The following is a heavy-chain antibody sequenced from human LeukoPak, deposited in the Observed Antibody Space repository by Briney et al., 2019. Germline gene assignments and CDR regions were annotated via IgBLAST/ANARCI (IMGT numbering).Heavy chain of an antibody. V-gene: IGHV4-39*01. CDR2: VYYSGST. Sequence: PSETLSLTCTVSGGSISSSSYYWGWIRQPPGKGLEWVGSVYYSGSTYYNPSLKSRVTIFVDTSKNQFSLKLSSVTAADTAMYYCSLYGIDGPDIWGQGTMVTVFS. J-gene: IGHJ3*02. CDR1: GGSISSSSYY. D-gene: IGHD2-2*02. CDR3: SLYGIDGPDI.